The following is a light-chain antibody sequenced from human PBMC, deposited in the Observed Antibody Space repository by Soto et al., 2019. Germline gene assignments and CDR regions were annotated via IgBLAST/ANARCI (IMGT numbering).Light chain of an antibody. V-gene: IGKV3-20*01. J-gene: IGKJ1*01. Sequence: IVLTQYPGTLSLSPGERATLSCRASQRVSSSFLAWYQQKAGQAPRLLIYGASSRGTGIPDRVSGSGSGTDFTLTSSRLEPEDFAVYYCQQYDRAPLTFGEGTEVEIK. CDR1: QRVSSSF. CDR3: QQYDRAPLT. CDR2: GAS.